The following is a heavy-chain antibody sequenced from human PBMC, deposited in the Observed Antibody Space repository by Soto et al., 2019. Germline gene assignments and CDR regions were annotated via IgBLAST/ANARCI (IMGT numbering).Heavy chain of an antibody. V-gene: IGHV4-34*01. D-gene: IGHD1-1*01. Sequence: SETLSLTCAVYGGSLSGSYWTWIRQPPGQGLEWIGEINHSGSTSYNPSLKSRLTISVDTSKNQFSLTVISVTAADTAVYYCARATGGMDVWGQGTMVTVSS. CDR3: ARATGGMDV. CDR2: INHSGST. CDR1: GGSLSGSY. J-gene: IGHJ6*02.